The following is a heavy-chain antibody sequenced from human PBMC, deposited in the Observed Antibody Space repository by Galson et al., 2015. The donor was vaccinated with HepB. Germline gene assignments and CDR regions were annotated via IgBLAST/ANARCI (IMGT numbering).Heavy chain of an antibody. J-gene: IGHJ4*02. CDR1: GGSISSGDYY. V-gene: IGHV4-30-4*01. CDR2: IYYSGST. Sequence: LSLTCTVSGGSISSGDYYWSWIRQPPGKGLEWIGYIYYSGSTYYNPSLKSRVTISVDTSKNQFSLKLSSVTAADTAVYYCARLGAVVKESTNFDYWGQGTLVTVSS. D-gene: IGHD2-15*01. CDR3: ARLGAVVKESTNFDY.